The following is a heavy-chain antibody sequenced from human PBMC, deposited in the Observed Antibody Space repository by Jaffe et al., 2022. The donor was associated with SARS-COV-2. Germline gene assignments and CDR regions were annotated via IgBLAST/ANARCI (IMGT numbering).Heavy chain of an antibody. CDR3: AREDTIFERGH. V-gene: IGHV4-61*02. Sequence: QVQLQESGPGLVKPSQTLSLTCTVSGGSISSGSYYWSWIRQPAGKGLEWIGRIYTSGSTNYNPSLKSRVTISVDTSKNQFSLKLSSVTAADTAVYYCAREDTIFERGHWGQGTLVTVSS. CDR1: GGSISSGSYY. CDR2: IYTSGST. J-gene: IGHJ4*02. D-gene: IGHD3-3*01.